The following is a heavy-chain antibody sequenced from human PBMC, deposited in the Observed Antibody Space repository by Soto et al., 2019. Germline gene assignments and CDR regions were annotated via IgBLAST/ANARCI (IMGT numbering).Heavy chain of an antibody. CDR1: GGSFYDYY. J-gene: IGHJ5*02. V-gene: IGHV4-34*01. CDR2: INHGGTI. D-gene: IGHD1-26*01. CDR3: ARGRVGATHGNWFGP. Sequence: XGTLGLTCAVYGGSFYDYYWSWIRQPPGKGLEWIGEINHGGTINYNPSLESRVTISVDTSKNQFSLSLSSVTAADTAVYYCARGRVGATHGNWFGPWGQGTLVTVSS.